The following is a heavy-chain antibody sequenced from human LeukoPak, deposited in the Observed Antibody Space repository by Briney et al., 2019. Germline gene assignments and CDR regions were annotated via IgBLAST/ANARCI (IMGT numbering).Heavy chain of an antibody. CDR1: GFTFSSYG. D-gene: IGHD6-19*01. CDR2: ISYDGSDK. V-gene: IGHV3-30*18. Sequence: GRSLRLSCAASGFTFSSYGMHWVRQAPGKGLEWVAVISYDGSDKYYADSVKGRFTISRDNSKNTLYLQMNSLRAEDTAVYYCAKEGSGVLIYWGQGTLVTVSS. CDR3: AKEGSGVLIY. J-gene: IGHJ4*02.